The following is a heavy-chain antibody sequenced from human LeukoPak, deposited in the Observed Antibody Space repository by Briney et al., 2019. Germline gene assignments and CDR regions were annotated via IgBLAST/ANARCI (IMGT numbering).Heavy chain of an antibody. CDR1: GGSISSYY. V-gene: IGHV4-59*01. Sequence: SETLCFTCTVSGGSISSYYRSWIRQPPGKGLEWIGYIYYSGSTKYNPSLKSRVTISVDSSKTQFSLKLNSVTAADTVVYYCARGSRELYYFDYWGQGTLVSVSS. J-gene: IGHJ4*02. CDR2: IYYSGST. CDR3: ARGSRELYYFDY. D-gene: IGHD1-7*01.